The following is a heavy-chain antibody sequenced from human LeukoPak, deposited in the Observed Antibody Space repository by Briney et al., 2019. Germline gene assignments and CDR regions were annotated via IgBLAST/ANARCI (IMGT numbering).Heavy chain of an antibody. V-gene: IGHV1-8*01. CDR2: MNPNSGNT. CDR1: GYTFTSYD. CDR3: ARTYYYDSSGYYGGGFDY. D-gene: IGHD3-22*01. Sequence: ASVKVSCKASGYTFTSYDINWVRQATGQGLEWMGWMNPNSGNTGYAQKFQGRVTMTRNTSISTAYMELSSLRSEDTAVYYCARTYYYDSSGYYGGGFDYWGQGTLVTVSS. J-gene: IGHJ4*02.